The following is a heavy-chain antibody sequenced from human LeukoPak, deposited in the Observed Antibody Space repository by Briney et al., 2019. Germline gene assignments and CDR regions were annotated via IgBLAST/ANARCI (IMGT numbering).Heavy chain of an antibody. CDR2: MNPNSGNT. V-gene: IGHV1-8*01. D-gene: IGHD1-26*01. J-gene: IGHJ4*02. Sequence: ASVKVSCKASGYTFTSYDINWVRQATGQGLEWMGWMNPNSGNTGYAQKFQGRVTMTRNTSISTAYMELSSLRSEDTAVYYCARADEVGATLMGWGRGTLVTVSS. CDR3: ARADEVGATLMG. CDR1: GYTFTSYD.